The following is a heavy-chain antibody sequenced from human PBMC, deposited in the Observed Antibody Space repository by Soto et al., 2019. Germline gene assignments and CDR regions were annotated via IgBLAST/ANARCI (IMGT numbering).Heavy chain of an antibody. CDR3: AKEGHTYNAFDI. J-gene: IGHJ3*02. Sequence: QVQLQESGPRLVQPSETLSLSCSVSGNSINNYYWNWIRQPPGKGLEWIGFIYNGGTTNYNPSLKSRVPISVDTSKNQFSLKLTSVTAADTAVYYCAKEGHTYNAFDIWGQGILVTVSS. V-gene: IGHV4-59*01. CDR2: IYNGGTT. CDR1: GNSINNYY.